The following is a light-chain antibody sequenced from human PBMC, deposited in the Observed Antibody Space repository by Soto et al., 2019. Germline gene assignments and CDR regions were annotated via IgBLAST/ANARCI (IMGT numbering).Light chain of an antibody. Sequence: EIVLTQSPGTLSLSPGERATLSCRASQSVTSRYLAWYQQKPGQAPRHLMSGASTRAAGIPDRFSGDGSGTDFTLTISRLEPEDFAVYYCQQYDTSPTFGQGTKVDIK. J-gene: IGKJ2*01. CDR2: GAS. V-gene: IGKV3-20*01. CDR3: QQYDTSPT. CDR1: QSVTSRY.